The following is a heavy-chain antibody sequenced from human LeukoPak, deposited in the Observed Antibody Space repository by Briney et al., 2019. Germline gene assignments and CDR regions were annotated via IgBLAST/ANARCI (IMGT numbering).Heavy chain of an antibody. J-gene: IGHJ4*02. CDR1: GYTFTGYH. CDR3: ARATPTGEADY. D-gene: IGHD7-27*01. Sequence: ASVKVSCKASGYTFTGYHMHWVRQAPGQGLEWMGWINPNSGGTNYAQKFQGWVTMTRDTSISTAYMELSRLRSDDTAVYYCARATPTGEADYWGQGTLVTVSS. CDR2: INPNSGGT. V-gene: IGHV1-2*04.